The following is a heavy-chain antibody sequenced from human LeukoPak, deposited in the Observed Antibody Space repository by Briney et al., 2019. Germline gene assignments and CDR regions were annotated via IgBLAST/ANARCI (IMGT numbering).Heavy chain of an antibody. Sequence: SQTLSLTCDISGDSVSSNSATWNWIRQSPSRGLEWLGRTYYRSKWYNDYPLSVKSRITISPDTSNNQFSLQLNSVTPEDTAVYYCARNLVAEVYFDYWGQGTLVTVSS. CDR2: TYYRSKWYN. CDR3: ARNLVAEVYFDY. V-gene: IGHV6-1*01. D-gene: IGHD2/OR15-2a*01. J-gene: IGHJ4*02. CDR1: GDSVSSNSAT.